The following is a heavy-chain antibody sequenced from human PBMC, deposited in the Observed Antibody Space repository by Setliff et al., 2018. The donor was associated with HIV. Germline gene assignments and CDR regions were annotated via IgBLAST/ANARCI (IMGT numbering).Heavy chain of an antibody. Sequence: PGGSLRLSCTASGFTFSSYSMNWVRQAPGRGLEWVSYISGDSNIIDYADSVKGRFTTSRDNAKNSLYLQMNSLRAEDTAVYYCARDLHWAFDYWGQGTLVTVSS. CDR3: ARDLHWAFDY. D-gene: IGHD7-27*01. CDR1: GFTFSSYS. V-gene: IGHV3-48*01. J-gene: IGHJ4*02. CDR2: ISGDSNII.